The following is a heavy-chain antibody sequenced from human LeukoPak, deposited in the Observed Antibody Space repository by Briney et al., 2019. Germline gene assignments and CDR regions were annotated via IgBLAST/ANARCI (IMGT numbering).Heavy chain of an antibody. CDR3: ARAAGSLYDFELYYMDV. D-gene: IGHD3-3*01. CDR1: GGSISSYY. CDR2: IYYSGTT. J-gene: IGHJ6*03. V-gene: IGHV4-59*08. Sequence: SETLSLTCTVSGGSISSYYWSWIRQPPGKGLEWIGYIYYSGTTYYNPSLKSRVTISVDTSKNQFSLKLSSVTAADTAVYYCARAAGSLYDFELYYMDVWGKGTTVTVSS.